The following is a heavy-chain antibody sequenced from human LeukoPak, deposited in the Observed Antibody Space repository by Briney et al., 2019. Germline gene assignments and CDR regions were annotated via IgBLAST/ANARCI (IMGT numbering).Heavy chain of an antibody. V-gene: IGHV3-48*04. J-gene: IGHJ4*02. D-gene: IGHD3-22*01. Sequence: GGSLRLSCATSEFTFSSYNMNWVRQAPGKGLEWISYISTSSSTIYYADSVKGRFTISRDNAKISLYLQMNSLRAEDTAVYYCVRDYYDSSGYYKGSHWGRGTLVTVSS. CDR2: ISTSSSTI. CDR3: VRDYYDSSGYYKGSH. CDR1: EFTFSSYN.